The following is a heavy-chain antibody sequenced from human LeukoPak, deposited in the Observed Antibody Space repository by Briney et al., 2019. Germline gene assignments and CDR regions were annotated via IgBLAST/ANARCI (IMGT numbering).Heavy chain of an antibody. D-gene: IGHD3-10*01. J-gene: IGHJ4*02. Sequence: PGGSLRLSCAASGFAFNTYAMHWVRQAPGQGLKWVALIWNDGSHKFYSNSVRGQFTISRDNSKNTVSLQMNNLRPEDTAVYYCAREIFGSGSYPDLWGQGTLVTVSS. V-gene: IGHV3-33*01. CDR3: AREIFGSGSYPDL. CDR2: IWNDGSHK. CDR1: GFAFNTYA.